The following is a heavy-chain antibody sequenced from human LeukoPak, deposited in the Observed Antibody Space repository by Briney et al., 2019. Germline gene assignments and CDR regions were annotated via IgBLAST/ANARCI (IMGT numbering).Heavy chain of an antibody. V-gene: IGHV3-64*04. J-gene: IGHJ4*02. D-gene: IGHD2-8*01. Sequence: PGGSLRLSCAASGFSFSNYAMHWVRQAPGKGPEYVSAINSNGGSTYYAASVKGRFIISRDNSKNSLCLQMNSLRAEDTALYYCAKDTLYDTNGPPDYWGQGTLVTVSS. CDR3: AKDTLYDTNGPPDY. CDR1: GFSFSNYA. CDR2: INSNGGST.